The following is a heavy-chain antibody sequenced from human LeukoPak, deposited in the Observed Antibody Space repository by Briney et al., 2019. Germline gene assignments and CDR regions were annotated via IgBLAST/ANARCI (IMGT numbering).Heavy chain of an antibody. Sequence: ASVKVSCKASGGTFSSYAISWVRQAPGQGLEWMGGIIPIFGTANYAQKFQGRVTITADKSTSTAYMELSSLRSEDTAVYYCAGGCSSTSCYYYYGMDVWGKGTTVTVSS. CDR1: GGTFSSYA. CDR2: IIPIFGTA. D-gene: IGHD2-2*01. V-gene: IGHV1-69*06. CDR3: AGGCSSTSCYYYYGMDV. J-gene: IGHJ6*04.